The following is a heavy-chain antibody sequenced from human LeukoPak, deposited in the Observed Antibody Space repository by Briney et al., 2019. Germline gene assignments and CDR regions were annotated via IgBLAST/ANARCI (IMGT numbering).Heavy chain of an antibody. Sequence: ASVKVACKASGYTFTSYAMHWVRQAPGQRLEWLGWINAGNGNTKYSQKFQGGVTITRDTSASTAYMELGSLRSEDTAVYYCGRSYGSGGGFDYWGQGTLVTVSS. D-gene: IGHD3-10*01. V-gene: IGHV1-3*01. J-gene: IGHJ4*02. CDR2: INAGNGNT. CDR3: GRSYGSGGGFDY. CDR1: GYTFTSYA.